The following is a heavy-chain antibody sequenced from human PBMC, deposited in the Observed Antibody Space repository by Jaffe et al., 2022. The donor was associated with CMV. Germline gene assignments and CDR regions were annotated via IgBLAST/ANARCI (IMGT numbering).Heavy chain of an antibody. CDR2: ISGSGGST. Sequence: EVQLLESGGGLVQPGGSLRLSCAASGFTFSSYAMSWVRQAPGKGLEWVSAISGSGGSTYYADSVKGRFTISRDNSKNTLYLQMNSLRAEDTAVYYCAKMPDISGNPLLEYYFDYWGQGTLVTVSS. V-gene: IGHV3-23*01. J-gene: IGHJ4*02. D-gene: IGHD3-22*01. CDR3: AKMPDISGNPLLEYYFDY. CDR1: GFTFSSYA.